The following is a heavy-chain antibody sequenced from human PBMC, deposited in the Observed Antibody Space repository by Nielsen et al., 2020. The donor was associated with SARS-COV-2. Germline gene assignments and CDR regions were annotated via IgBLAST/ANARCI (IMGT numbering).Heavy chain of an antibody. D-gene: IGHD6-13*01. CDR3: ARLASSSWHFDY. CDR1: GFTFDDYA. CDR2: IKQDGSEK. V-gene: IGHV3-7*01. Sequence: GESLKISCAASGFTFDDYAMHWVRQAPGKGLEWVANIKQDGSEKYYVDSVKGRFTISRDNAKNSLYLQMNSLRAEDTAVYYCARLASSSWHFDYWGQGTLVTVSS. J-gene: IGHJ4*02.